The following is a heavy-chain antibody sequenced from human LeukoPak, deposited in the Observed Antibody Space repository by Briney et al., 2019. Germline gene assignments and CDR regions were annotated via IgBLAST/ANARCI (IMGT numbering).Heavy chain of an antibody. V-gene: IGHV1-3*01. CDR1: GYTFTSYA. J-gene: IGHJ4*02. CDR3: ARGVGYGDYVGVFDY. D-gene: IGHD4-17*01. CDR2: IYAGNGNT. Sequence: GASVKVSCKASGYTFTSYAMHWVRQAPGQRLEWMGWIYAGNGNTKYSQKFQGRVTITRDTSASTAYMELSSLRSEDTAVYYCARGVGYGDYVGVFDYWGQGTLVTVSS.